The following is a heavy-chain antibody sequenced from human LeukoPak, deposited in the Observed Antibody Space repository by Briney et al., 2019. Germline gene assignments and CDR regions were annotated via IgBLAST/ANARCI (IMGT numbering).Heavy chain of an antibody. Sequence: SETLSLTCTVSGGSVSSGSYYWSWIRQPPGKGLEWIGYIYYSGSTNYNPSLKSRVTISVDTSKNQFSLKLSPVTAADTAVYYCATHSPGLRFLEWTPLPYMDVWGKGTTVTVSS. CDR2: IYYSGST. J-gene: IGHJ6*03. D-gene: IGHD3-3*01. CDR1: GGSVSSGSYY. V-gene: IGHV4-61*01. CDR3: ATHSPGLRFLEWTPLPYMDV.